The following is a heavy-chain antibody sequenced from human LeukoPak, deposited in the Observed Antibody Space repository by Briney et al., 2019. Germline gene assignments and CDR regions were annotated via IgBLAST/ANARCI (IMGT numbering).Heavy chain of an antibody. CDR2: TSYDGSNK. CDR1: GFTFSSYP. V-gene: IGHV3-30-3*01. Sequence: GGSLRLSCAASGFTFSSYPLHWVRQAPGKGLEWVAATSYDGSNKYYPDSVKGRFTISRDNSKNTLYLQMNSLRAEDTAVYYCARAGGGPWGQGTLVTVSS. CDR3: ARAGGGP. D-gene: IGHD3-16*01. J-gene: IGHJ4*02.